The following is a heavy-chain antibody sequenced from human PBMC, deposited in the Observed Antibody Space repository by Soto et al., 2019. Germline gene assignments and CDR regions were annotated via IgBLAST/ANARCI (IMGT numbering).Heavy chain of an antibody. V-gene: IGHV1-69*13. D-gene: IGHD6-6*01. J-gene: IGHJ5*02. CDR3: ARDLSSSNWFDP. CDR2: IIPIFGTA. CDR1: GGTFSSYA. Sequence: ASVKVSCKASGGTFSSYAISWVRQAPGQGLEWMGGIIPIFGTANYAQKFQGRVTITADESTSTAYMELSSLRSEDTAVYYCARDLSSSNWFDPWGQGTLVTVSS.